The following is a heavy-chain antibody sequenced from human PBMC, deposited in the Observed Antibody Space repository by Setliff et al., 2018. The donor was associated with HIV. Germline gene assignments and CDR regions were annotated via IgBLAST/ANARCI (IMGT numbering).Heavy chain of an antibody. V-gene: IGHV1-46*01. D-gene: IGHD5-12*01. CDR3: ARSEGQWLRPEGALCDY. Sequence: GASVKVSCKASGYSFTNYYIHWVRQAPGQGLEWMGVINPSSGDTLYAQNFQGRVTMTTDTSTSTAYMELRSLRSDDTAVYYCARSEGQWLRPEGALCDYWGQGTLVTVSS. CDR1: GYSFTNYY. CDR2: INPSSGDT. J-gene: IGHJ4*02.